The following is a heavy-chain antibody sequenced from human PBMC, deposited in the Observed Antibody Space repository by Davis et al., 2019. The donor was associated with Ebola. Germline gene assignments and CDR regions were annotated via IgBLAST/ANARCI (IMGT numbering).Heavy chain of an antibody. V-gene: IGHV3-53*01. CDR1: GFSVSNKY. CDR3: AGGGYTGFRDS. D-gene: IGHD5-12*01. CDR2: IYSGGSN. J-gene: IGHJ4*02. Sequence: GESLKISCAVSGFSVSNKYVSWVRQAPGKGLEWVSVIYSGGSNYYADSVKGRFTISRDKSRNTVYLQMDSLRADDTAFYYCAGGGYTGFRDSWGQGTLVTVSS.